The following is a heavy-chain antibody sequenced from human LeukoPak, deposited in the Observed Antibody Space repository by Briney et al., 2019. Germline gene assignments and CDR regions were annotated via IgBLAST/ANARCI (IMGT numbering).Heavy chain of an antibody. CDR3: ARDKYFDSTTYYPRLDY. V-gene: IGHV3-7*04. D-gene: IGHD3-22*01. CDR1: GFTFSSYW. J-gene: IGHJ4*02. CDR2: IKQDGGEK. Sequence: GGSLRLSCAASGFTFSSYWMSWVRQAPGKGLEWVANIKQDGGEKYYVDSVEGRFTISRDNAKTSLYLQMTSLRAEDTAVYYCARDKYFDSTTYYPRLDYWGQGILVTVSS.